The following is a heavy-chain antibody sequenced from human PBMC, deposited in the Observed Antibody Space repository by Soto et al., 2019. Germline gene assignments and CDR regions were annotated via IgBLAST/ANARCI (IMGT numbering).Heavy chain of an antibody. J-gene: IGHJ6*02. CDR1: GGTFSSYA. D-gene: IGHD2-8*01. Sequence: GASVKVSCKASGGTFSSYAISWVRQAPGQGLEWMGGIIPILGTANYAQKFQGRVTITADESTSTAYMELSSLRSEDTAVYYCARYLMGPYYYGMDVWGQGTTVTVSS. V-gene: IGHV1-69*13. CDR2: IIPILGTA. CDR3: ARYLMGPYYYGMDV.